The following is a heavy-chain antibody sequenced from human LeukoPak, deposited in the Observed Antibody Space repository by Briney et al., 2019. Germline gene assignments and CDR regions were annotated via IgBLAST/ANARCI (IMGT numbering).Heavy chain of an antibody. V-gene: IGHV1-2*06. J-gene: IGHJ4*02. Sequence: GASVKVSCKTSGYTFTGYYMHWVRQAPGQGLEWMGRINPNSGGTNYAQKFQGRVTMTRDTSITTAYMELSRLRSDDTAVYYCATDAWGYYDSSGYHRQADYWGQGTLVTVSS. D-gene: IGHD3-22*01. CDR3: ATDAWGYYDSSGYHRQADY. CDR2: INPNSGGT. CDR1: GYTFTGYY.